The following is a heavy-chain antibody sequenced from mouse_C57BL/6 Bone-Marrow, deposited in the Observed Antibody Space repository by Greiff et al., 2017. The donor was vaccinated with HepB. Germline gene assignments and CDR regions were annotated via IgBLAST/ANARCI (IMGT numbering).Heavy chain of an antibody. CDR2: IYPGNSDT. CDR1: GYTFTSYW. CDR3: TRRRKLTGRGYYFDY. J-gene: IGHJ2*01. Sequence: VHVKQSGTVLARPGASVKMSCKTSGYTFTSYWMHWVKQRPGQGLEWIGAIYPGNSDTSYNQKFKGKAKLTAVTSASTAYMELSSLTNEDSAVYYCTRRRKLTGRGYYFDYWGQGTTLTVSS. V-gene: IGHV1-5*01. D-gene: IGHD4-1*01.